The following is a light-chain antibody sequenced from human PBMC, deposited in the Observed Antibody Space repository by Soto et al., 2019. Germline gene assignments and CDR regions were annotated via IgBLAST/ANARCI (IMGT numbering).Light chain of an antibody. Sequence: DIEMTQSPSTLSVSVGDRVTITCRASQTISSRLSWYQQKPGQAPKLLIYAASSTQTGVPSRFSGSGSGTDFTLTISSLQPEDFATYYCQQSYGTPPTFGQGTKGDIK. CDR2: AAS. CDR3: QQSYGTPPT. CDR1: QTISSR. V-gene: IGKV1-39*01. J-gene: IGKJ1*01.